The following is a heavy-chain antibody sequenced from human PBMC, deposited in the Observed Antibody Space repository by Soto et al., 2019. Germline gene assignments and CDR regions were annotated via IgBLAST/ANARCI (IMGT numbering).Heavy chain of an antibody. D-gene: IGHD1-1*01. J-gene: IGHJ4*02. CDR2: IYYSGST. CDR3: ARVRDDLYYFDY. V-gene: IGHV4-59*12. Sequence: SETLSLTCTLSGGSISSYYWNWIRQPPGKALEWIGYIYYSGSTYYNPSLKSRVTISVDTSKNQFSLKLSSVTAADTAVYYCARVRDDLYYFDYWGQGTLVTVSS. CDR1: GGSISSYY.